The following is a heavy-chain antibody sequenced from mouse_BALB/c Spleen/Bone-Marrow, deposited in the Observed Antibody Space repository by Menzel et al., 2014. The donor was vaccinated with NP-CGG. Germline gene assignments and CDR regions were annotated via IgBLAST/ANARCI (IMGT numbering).Heavy chain of an antibody. CDR2: ISSGSST. CDR1: GFTFSSYA. CDR3: ARGRTRGYTMDY. J-gene: IGHJ4*01. V-gene: IGHV5-6-5*01. Sequence: EVMLVESGGGLVKPGGSLKLSCAASGFTFSSYAMSWVRRTPEERLEWVASISSGSSTYYPDSVKGRFTISRDNARNILYLQMSSLRSEDTAMYYCARGRTRGYTMDYWGQGTSVTVSS.